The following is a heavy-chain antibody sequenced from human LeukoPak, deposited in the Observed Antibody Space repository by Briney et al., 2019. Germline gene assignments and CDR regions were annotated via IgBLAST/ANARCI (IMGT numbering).Heavy chain of an antibody. Sequence: PGGSLRLSCTASGLSLSNYDIHWVRQAPGKGLEWVAFIRYDGNYNYYADTVKGRFTISRDDSKNTMFLQMTNLRPDDTAVYFCAKGRMTVFESWGQGTLVTVSS. CDR3: AKGRMTVFES. V-gene: IGHV3-30*02. CDR1: GLSLSNYD. D-gene: IGHD2-21*02. J-gene: IGHJ4*02. CDR2: IRYDGNYN.